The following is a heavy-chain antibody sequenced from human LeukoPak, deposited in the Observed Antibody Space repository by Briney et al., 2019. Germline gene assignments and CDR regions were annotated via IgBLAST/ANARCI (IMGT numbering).Heavy chain of an antibody. D-gene: IGHD5-18*01. V-gene: IGHV3-30*04. J-gene: IGHJ3*02. CDR3: ARDGLDHDVDTAMVYRIVLSYAHAFDI. CDR2: ISYDGSNK. Sequence: GGSLRLSCAASGFTFNNYAMSWVRQAPGKGLEWVAVISYDGSNKYYADSVKGRFTISRDNSKNTLYLQMNSLRAEDTAVYYCARDGLDHDVDTAMVYRIVLSYAHAFDIWGQGTMVTVSS. CDR1: GFTFNNYA.